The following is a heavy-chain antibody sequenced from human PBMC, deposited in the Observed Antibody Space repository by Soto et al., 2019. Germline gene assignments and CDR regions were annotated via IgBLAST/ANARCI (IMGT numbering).Heavy chain of an antibody. Sequence: QVQLVQSGAEVKKPGASVKVSCKASGYTFTCYDVNWVRQATGQGLEWMGWMNPNSGNTGYAQKFQGRVTMTRNTSISTAYMELSGLRSEDTTVYYCARELTMIVDNWGQGTLVAVSS. J-gene: IGHJ4*02. CDR1: GYTFTCYD. D-gene: IGHD3-22*01. V-gene: IGHV1-8*01. CDR3: ARELTMIVDN. CDR2: MNPNSGNT.